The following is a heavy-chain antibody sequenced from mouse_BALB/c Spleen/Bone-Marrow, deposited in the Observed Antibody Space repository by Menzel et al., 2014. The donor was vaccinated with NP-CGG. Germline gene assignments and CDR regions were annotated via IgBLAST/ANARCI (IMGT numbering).Heavy chain of an antibody. Sequence: EVQLVESGGGLVQPGGSLKLSCAASGFDFSRYWMSWVRQAPGKGLEWIGEINPDSSTTNYTPSLKDKFIISRDNAKNTLYLQMSKVRSEDTALYYCARLYWYFDVWGAGTTVTVSS. CDR3: ARLYWYFDV. J-gene: IGHJ1*01. V-gene: IGHV4-1*02. CDR2: INPDSSTT. CDR1: GFDFSRYW.